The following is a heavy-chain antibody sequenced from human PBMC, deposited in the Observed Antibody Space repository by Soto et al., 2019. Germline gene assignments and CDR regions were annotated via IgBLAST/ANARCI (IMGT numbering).Heavy chain of an antibody. J-gene: IGHJ6*02. CDR2: ISAYNGNT. CDR1: GYTFTSYG. V-gene: IGHV1-18*04. Sequence: ASVKVSCKASGYTFTSYGISWVRQAPGQGREWMGWISAYNGNTNYAQKLQGRVTMTTDTSTSTAYMELRSLRSDDTAVYYCARDPGDIVVVPAAIPLPNYSYYGMEVWGQGTRVIVSS. CDR3: ARDPGDIVVVPAAIPLPNYSYYGMEV. D-gene: IGHD2-2*02.